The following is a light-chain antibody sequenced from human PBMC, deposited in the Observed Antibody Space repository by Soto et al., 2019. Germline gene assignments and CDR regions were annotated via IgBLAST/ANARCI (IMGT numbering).Light chain of an antibody. J-gene: IGKJ5*01. Sequence: EVVLTQSPGTLSLSPGERATLSCRASQSISSNYLAWYQQKPGQAPRLLIYGASSRATGIADRFSGSGSVTDFTLTISSLEPEDFAVYYCQQRSVWPITFGQGTRLEIK. CDR3: QQRSVWPIT. V-gene: IGKV3D-20*02. CDR2: GAS. CDR1: QSISSNY.